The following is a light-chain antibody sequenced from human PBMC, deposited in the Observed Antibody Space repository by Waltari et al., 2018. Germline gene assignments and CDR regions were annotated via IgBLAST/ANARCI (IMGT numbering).Light chain of an antibody. CDR3: MQGPHWPCP. CDR1: QSLVHSDGNTY. V-gene: IGKV2-30*02. CDR2: KAS. Sequence: EVVMTQSPLSLPVTLGQPASISCTSSQSLVHSDGNTYLYWFQQRPGQSPRRIIYKASNRDGGVPDRFSGRGSGTDFTLISSRVEAVDVGVYYVMQGPHWPCPFGHGTKLE. J-gene: IGKJ2*02.